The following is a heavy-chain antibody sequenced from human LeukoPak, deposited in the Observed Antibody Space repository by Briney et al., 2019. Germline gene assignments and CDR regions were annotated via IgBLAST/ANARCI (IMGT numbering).Heavy chain of an antibody. V-gene: IGHV3-30*18. CDR2: ISYDGSNK. CDR1: GSTFSSYG. CDR3: AKESYYDSSGYHYGMDV. J-gene: IGHJ6*02. D-gene: IGHD3-22*01. Sequence: PGGSLRLSCAASGSTFSSYGMHWVRQAPGKGLEWVAVISYDGSNKYYADSVKGRFTISRDNSKNTLYLQMNSLRAEDTAVYYCAKESYYDSSGYHYGMDVWGQGTTVTVSS.